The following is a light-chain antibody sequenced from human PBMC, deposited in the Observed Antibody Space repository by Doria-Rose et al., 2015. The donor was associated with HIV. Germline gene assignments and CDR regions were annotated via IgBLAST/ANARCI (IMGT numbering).Light chain of an antibody. J-gene: IGKJ3*01. CDR1: QGLLYTSKNY. Sequence: TQSPESLGMSLGERATLNCKSNQGLLYTSKNYLAWYQQKPGQPPKLLIYWASTRQSGVPARSSGSWSGTDFTLTISSLEAEDVAVYYCQQYYDTPSFGPGTTVDIK. CDR3: QQYYDTPS. CDR2: WAS. V-gene: IGKV4-1*01.